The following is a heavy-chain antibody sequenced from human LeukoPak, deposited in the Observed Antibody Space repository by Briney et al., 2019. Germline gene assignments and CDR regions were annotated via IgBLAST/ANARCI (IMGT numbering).Heavy chain of an antibody. CDR2: IYYSGST. J-gene: IGHJ6*02. CDR3: ASPLWFGELNGMDV. CDR1: GGSFSGYY. Sequence: SETLSLTCAVYGGSFSGYYWSWIRQPPGKGLEWIGYIYYSGSTYYNPSLKSRVTISVDTSKNQFSLKLSSVTAADTAVYYCASPLWFGELNGMDVWGQGTTVTVSS. V-gene: IGHV4-30-4*01. D-gene: IGHD3-10*01.